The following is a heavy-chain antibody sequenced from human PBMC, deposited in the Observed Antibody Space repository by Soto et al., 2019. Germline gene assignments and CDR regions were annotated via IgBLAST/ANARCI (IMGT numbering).Heavy chain of an antibody. Sequence: LSLTCTVSCGSISSGGYYWSCIRQHPGKGLEWIGYIYYSGSTYYNPSLKSRVTISVDTSKKQFSLKLSSVTAADTAVYYCASMTTVTHPWFDPWGQGTLVTVSS. CDR3: ASMTTVTHPWFDP. CDR2: IYYSGST. V-gene: IGHV4-31*03. CDR1: CGSISSGGYY. D-gene: IGHD4-4*01. J-gene: IGHJ5*02.